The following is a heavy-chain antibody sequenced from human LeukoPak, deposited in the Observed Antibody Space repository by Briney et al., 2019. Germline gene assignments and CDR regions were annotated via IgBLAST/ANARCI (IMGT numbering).Heavy chain of an antibody. CDR2: MNPNSGNT. Sequence: ASVKVSCKASGYTFTTYEIHWVRQATGQGLEWMGWMNPNSGNTGYAQKFQGRVTMTRNTSISTAYMELSSLRSEDTAVYYCARPLYGFWSGYHYWGQGTLVTVSS. J-gene: IGHJ4*02. CDR3: ARPLYGFWSGYHY. CDR1: GYTFTTYE. D-gene: IGHD3-3*01. V-gene: IGHV1-8*01.